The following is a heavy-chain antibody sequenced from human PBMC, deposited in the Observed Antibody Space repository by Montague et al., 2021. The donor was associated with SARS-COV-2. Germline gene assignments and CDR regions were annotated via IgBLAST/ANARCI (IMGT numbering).Heavy chain of an antibody. CDR1: DDSITGSTYY. CDR2: FYYTGST. CDR3: ARGRSGFFNPLDY. D-gene: IGHD3-3*01. V-gene: IGHV4-39*02. J-gene: IGHJ4*02. Sequence: SETLSLTCAVSDDSITGSTYYWAWIRQPPGKGLEWIGSFYYTGSTYYNPSLKSRVTMSVDTSKKHFSLNLNSVTAADTAVYYCARGRSGFFNPLDYWGRGTLVTVSS.